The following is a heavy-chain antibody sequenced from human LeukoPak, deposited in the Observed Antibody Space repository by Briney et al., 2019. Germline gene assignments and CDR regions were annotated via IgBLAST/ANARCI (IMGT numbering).Heavy chain of an antibody. CDR2: IYSSGST. CDR3: ARVDCSSTSCYPPSYFDY. Sequence: SETLSLTCTVSGGSISSSYYYWGWIRQLPGKGLEWIGSIYSSGSTYYNPSLKSRVTISVDTSKNQFSLKLTSVTAADTAVYYCARVDCSSTSCYPPSYFDYWGQGTLVTVSS. D-gene: IGHD2-2*01. V-gene: IGHV4-39*01. CDR1: GGSISSSYYY. J-gene: IGHJ4*02.